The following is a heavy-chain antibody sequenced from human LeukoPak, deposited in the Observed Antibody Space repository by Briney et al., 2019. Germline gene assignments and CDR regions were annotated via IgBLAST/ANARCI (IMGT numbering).Heavy chain of an antibody. J-gene: IGHJ4*02. Sequence: SVQVTCKGSGGTFSSYPISGVRQARGQGLDWMGGIIPIFGTANYAQKFQGRVTITADKSTSTAYMELSSLRSEDTAVYYCARRLYSGYDFYFDYWGQGTLVTVSS. CDR2: IIPIFGTA. D-gene: IGHD5-12*01. V-gene: IGHV1-69*06. CDR1: GGTFSSYP. CDR3: ARRLYSGYDFYFDY.